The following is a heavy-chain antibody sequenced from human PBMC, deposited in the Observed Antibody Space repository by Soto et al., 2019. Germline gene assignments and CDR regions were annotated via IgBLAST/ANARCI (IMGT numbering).Heavy chain of an antibody. V-gene: IGHV3-74*01. CDR3: TSDTFGLRDT. J-gene: IGHJ5*02. CDR2: INPAGTIT. Sequence: MQMVESGGGSVQPGGSLRLSCAASGFPFSHYWMRWVRQTPGKGLVWVSRINPAGTITNYADSVEGRFTISRDNADSALFQQMNSLSAEDTAIYYCTSDTFGLRDTWGQGTLVTISS. CDR1: GFPFSHYW. D-gene: IGHD3-16*01.